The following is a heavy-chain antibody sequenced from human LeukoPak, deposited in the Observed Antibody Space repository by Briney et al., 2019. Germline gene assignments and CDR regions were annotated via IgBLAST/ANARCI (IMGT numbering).Heavy chain of an antibody. Sequence: SETLSLTCTVSGGSISSYYWSWIRLPPGKGLEWIGYIYYSGSTNYNPSLKSRVTISVDTSKNQFSLKLSSVTAADTAVYYCARDISGYYTYWGQGTLVTVSS. D-gene: IGHD3-3*01. CDR1: GGSISSYY. CDR3: ARDISGYYTY. J-gene: IGHJ4*02. V-gene: IGHV4-59*01. CDR2: IYYSGST.